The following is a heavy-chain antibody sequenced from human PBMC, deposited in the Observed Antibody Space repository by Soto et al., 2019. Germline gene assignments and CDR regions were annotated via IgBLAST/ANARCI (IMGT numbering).Heavy chain of an antibody. J-gene: IGHJ6*03. CDR3: ARTERLAVAGNWAPGQYYYYYMDV. D-gene: IGHD6-19*01. CDR2: IYPGDSDT. CDR1: GYSFTSYW. Sequence: GESLKISCKGSGYSFTSYWIGWVRQMPGKGLEWMGIIYPGDSDTRYSPSFQGQVTISADQSISTAYLQWSSLKASDTAMYYCARTERLAVAGNWAPGQYYYYYMDVWGKGTTVTVSS. V-gene: IGHV5-51*01.